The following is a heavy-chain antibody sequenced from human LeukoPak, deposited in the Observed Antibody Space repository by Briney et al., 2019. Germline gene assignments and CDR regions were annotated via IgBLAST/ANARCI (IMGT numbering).Heavy chain of an antibody. V-gene: IGHV4-59*08. CDR3: ARAYDFWSGYYIDY. CDR2: IYYSGST. Sequence: PSETLSLTCTVSGGSISSYFWSWIRQPPGKGLEWIGYIYYSGSTNYNPSLKSRVTMSVDTSKNQFSLKLSSVTAADTAVYYCARAYDFWSGYYIDYWGQGTLVTVSS. CDR1: GGSISSYF. J-gene: IGHJ4*02. D-gene: IGHD3-3*01.